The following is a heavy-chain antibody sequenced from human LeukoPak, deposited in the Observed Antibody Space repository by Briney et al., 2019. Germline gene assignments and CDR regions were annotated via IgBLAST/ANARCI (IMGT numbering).Heavy chain of an antibody. CDR3: VRDCIGCHGFDC. Sequence: ASVKVSCKASGYTFTSYGISWVRQAPGQGLKWMGWVSAYADDTNYVQKFRGRITMTTDTSTSTAYMELRSLRSDDTAVYYCVRDCIGCHGFDCWGQGTLVTVSS. CDR2: VSAYADDT. D-gene: IGHD1-26*01. CDR1: GYTFTSYG. V-gene: IGHV1-18*01. J-gene: IGHJ4*02.